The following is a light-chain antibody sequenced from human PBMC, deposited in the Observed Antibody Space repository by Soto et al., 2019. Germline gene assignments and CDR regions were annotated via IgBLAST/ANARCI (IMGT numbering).Light chain of an antibody. Sequence: EIVMTQSPAILSVSPGDRATLSCRAGQSVSNNLAWYQQKPGQTPRLVIYGASTRATGIPARFSGSGSGTDFTLTISSLEPEDSAVYYCQQRSNWPLTFGGGTKVDI. V-gene: IGKV3-15*01. CDR3: QQRSNWPLT. CDR1: QSVSNN. CDR2: GAS. J-gene: IGKJ4*01.